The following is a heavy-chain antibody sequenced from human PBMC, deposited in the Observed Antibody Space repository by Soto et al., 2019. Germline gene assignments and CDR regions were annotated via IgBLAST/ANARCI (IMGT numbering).Heavy chain of an antibody. D-gene: IGHD6-13*01. CDR3: ASTPRSGYSSSWYRIS. Sequence: SETLSLTCTVSGGSISSSSYYWGWIRQPPGKGLEWIGSIYYSGSTYYNPSLKSRVTISVDTSKNQFSLKLSSVTAADTAVYYCASTPRSGYSSSWYRISWGQGTMVTVSS. CDR2: IYYSGST. V-gene: IGHV4-39*01. CDR1: GGSISSSSYY. J-gene: IGHJ3*01.